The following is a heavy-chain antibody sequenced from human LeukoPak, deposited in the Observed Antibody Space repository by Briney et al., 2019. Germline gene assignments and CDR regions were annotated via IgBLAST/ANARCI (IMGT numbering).Heavy chain of an antibody. J-gene: IGHJ3*02. CDR2: IYHSGST. Sequence: SETLSLTCAVSGGSISSSNWWSWVRQPPGKGLEWIGEIYHSGSTNYNPSLKSRVTISVDKSKNQFSLKLSSVTAADTAVYYCARASRITTIVVVMRLGAFDIWGQGTMVTVSS. V-gene: IGHV4-4*02. CDR1: GGSISSSNW. CDR3: ARASRITTIVVVMRLGAFDI. D-gene: IGHD3-22*01.